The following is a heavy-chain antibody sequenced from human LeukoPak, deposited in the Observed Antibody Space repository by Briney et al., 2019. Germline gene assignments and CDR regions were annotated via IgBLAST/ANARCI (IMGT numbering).Heavy chain of an antibody. CDR3: ARDIISRERRLMHY. J-gene: IGHJ4*02. CDR2: ISAYNGNT. Sequence: GASVNPSCKASGYTSTRYGVSWVRQAPGQGLEWMGWISAYNGNTNYAQKLQGRVTMTTDTSTSTAYMELRSLRSDDTAVYYCARDIISRERRLMHYWGKRTLVTVSS. V-gene: IGHV1-18*01. CDR1: GYTSTRYG. D-gene: IGHD1-1*01.